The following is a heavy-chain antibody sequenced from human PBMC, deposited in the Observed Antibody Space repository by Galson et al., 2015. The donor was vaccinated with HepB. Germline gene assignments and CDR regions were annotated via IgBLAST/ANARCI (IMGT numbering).Heavy chain of an antibody. Sequence: SVKVSCKASGYTFTGYYMHWVRQAPGQGLEWMGWINPNSGGTNYAQKFQGWVTMTRDTSISTAYMELSRLRSDDTAVYYCARDLLRARPPTFDYWGQGTLVTVSS. CDR1: GYTFTGYY. CDR2: INPNSGGT. CDR3: ARDLLRARPPTFDY. J-gene: IGHJ4*02. V-gene: IGHV1-2*04.